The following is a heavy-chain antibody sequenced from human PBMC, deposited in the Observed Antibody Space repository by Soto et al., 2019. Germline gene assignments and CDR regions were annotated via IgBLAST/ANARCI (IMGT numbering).Heavy chain of an antibody. Sequence: GGSLRLSCAASGFTFSSYGMHWVRQAPGKGLEWVAVIWYDGSNKYYADSVKGRFTISRDNSKNTLYLQMNSLRAEDTAGYYCARDPSSRGDGYNPPRGYYYYYGMDVWGQGTTVTVSS. D-gene: IGHD5-12*01. CDR3: ARDPSSRGDGYNPPRGYYYYYGMDV. V-gene: IGHV3-33*01. CDR2: IWYDGSNK. CDR1: GFTFSSYG. J-gene: IGHJ6*02.